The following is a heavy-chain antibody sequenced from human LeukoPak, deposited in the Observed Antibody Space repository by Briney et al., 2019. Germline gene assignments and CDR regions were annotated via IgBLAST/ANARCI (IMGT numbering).Heavy chain of an antibody. V-gene: IGHV3-23*01. CDR1: GFTFSSFA. D-gene: IGHD1-14*01. J-gene: IGHJ6*02. CDR3: AKGGARTHYYYGLDV. Sequence: GGSLRLSCAASGFTFSSFAMSWVRQASRKGLEWVSAISGGGGSTDYADSVKGRFTISRDNSKNTLYLQMNSLRAEDTAVYYCAKGGARTHYYYGLDVWGQGTTVTVSS. CDR2: ISGGGGST.